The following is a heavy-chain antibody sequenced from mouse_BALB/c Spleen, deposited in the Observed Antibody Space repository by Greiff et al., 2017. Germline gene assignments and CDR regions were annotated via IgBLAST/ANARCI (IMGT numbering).Heavy chain of an antibody. CDR1: GFNFKDTY. D-gene: IGHD4-1*01. Sequence: VQLQQSGAELVKPGASVKLSCTASGFNFKDTYMHWVKQRPEQGLEWIGRIDPANGNTKYDPKFQGKATLTADTSSNTAYLQLSSLTSEDTAVYYCASPNWDYWGQGTTLTVSS. V-gene: IGHV14-3*02. CDR2: IDPANGNT. J-gene: IGHJ2*01. CDR3: ASPNWDY.